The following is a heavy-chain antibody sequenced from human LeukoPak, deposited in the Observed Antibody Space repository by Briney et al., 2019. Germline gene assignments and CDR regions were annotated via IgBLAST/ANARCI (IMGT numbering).Heavy chain of an antibody. CDR2: INHSGST. Sequence: PSETLSLTCAVYGGSFSGYYWSWIRQPPGKGLEWIGKINHSGSTNYNPSLKSRVTISVDRSKHQFSLRLSSVTAADTAVYYCATEDLGLLWFRTGGYHFDYWGQGTLVTVSS. CDR3: ATEDLGLLWFRTGGYHFDY. J-gene: IGHJ4*02. D-gene: IGHD3-10*01. CDR1: GGSFSGYY. V-gene: IGHV4-34*01.